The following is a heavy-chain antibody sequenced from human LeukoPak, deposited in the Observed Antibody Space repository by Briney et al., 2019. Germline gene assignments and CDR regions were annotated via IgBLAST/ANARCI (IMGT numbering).Heavy chain of an antibody. D-gene: IGHD3-3*01. V-gene: IGHV4-39*07. J-gene: IGHJ4*02. Sequence: SETPSLTCTVSGGSISSSSYYWGWIRQPPGKGLEWIGSIYYSGSTYYNPSLKSRVTISVDTSKNQFSLKLSSVTAADTAVYYCARDTITIFGVVIDYWGQGTLVTVSS. CDR3: ARDTITIFGVVIDY. CDR1: GGSISSSSYY. CDR2: IYYSGST.